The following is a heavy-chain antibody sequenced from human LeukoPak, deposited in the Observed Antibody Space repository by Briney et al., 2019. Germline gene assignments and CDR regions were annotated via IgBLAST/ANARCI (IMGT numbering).Heavy chain of an antibody. CDR1: GFTLTVYY. V-gene: IGHV1-2*02. CDR2: INPNSGT. D-gene: IGHD1-1*01. J-gene: IGHJ4*02. CDR3: ARDRWMDY. Sequence: ASVKVSCTASGFTLTVYYMGWVRQAPGQGLEWMGWINPNSGTNYAQKFQGRVTMSRDTSISTAYMELTRLTTDDTAVYYCARDRWMDYWGQGTLVTVSS.